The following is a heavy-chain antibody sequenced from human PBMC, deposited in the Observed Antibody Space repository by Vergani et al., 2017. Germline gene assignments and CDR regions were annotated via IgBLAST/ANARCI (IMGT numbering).Heavy chain of an antibody. CDR3: ARQLITFGGVIVTRSFDY. D-gene: IGHD3-16*02. CDR1: GFTFSSYS. V-gene: IGHV3-21*01. CDR2: ISSSSSYI. J-gene: IGHJ4*02. Sequence: EVQLVESGGGLVKPGGSLRLSCAASGFTFSSYSMNWVRQAPGKGLEWVSSISSSSSYIYYADSVKGRFTISRDNAKNSLYLQMNSLRAEETAVYYCARQLITFGGVIVTRSFDYWGQGTLVTVSS.